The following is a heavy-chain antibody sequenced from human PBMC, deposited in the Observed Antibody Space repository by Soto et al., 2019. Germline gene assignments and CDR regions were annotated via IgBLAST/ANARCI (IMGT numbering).Heavy chain of an antibody. CDR3: ARQKLKSSTWYGSLVS. V-gene: IGHV3-23*01. CDR1: GFSFSTHA. Sequence: GGSLRLSCVASGFSFSTHAMTWVRQAPGKGLEWVSVISAGSGNAYYAESVKGRFTVSRDNSKNTLWLQLDSLRVEDTGLYYCARQKLKSSTWYGSLVSWGQGTLVTVSS. D-gene: IGHD6-13*01. J-gene: IGHJ4*02. CDR2: ISAGSGNA.